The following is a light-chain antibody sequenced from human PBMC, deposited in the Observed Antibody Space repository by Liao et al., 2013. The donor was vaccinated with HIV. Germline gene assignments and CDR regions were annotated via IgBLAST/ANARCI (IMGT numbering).Light chain of an antibody. Sequence: SYVLTQAPSVSVAPGETARVTCGGDNIGGRALHWYQQKPGQAPVLVIYYDKVRPSGIPERFSGSNSGNTATLTISRVEAGDEADYYCQVWDSSSDHLYVFGTGTKVTVL. CDR1: NIGGRA. CDR3: QVWDSSSDHLYV. J-gene: IGLJ1*01. V-gene: IGLV3-21*04. CDR2: YDK.